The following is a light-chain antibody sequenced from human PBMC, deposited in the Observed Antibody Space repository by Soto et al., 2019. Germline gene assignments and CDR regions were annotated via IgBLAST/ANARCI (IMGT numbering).Light chain of an antibody. Sequence: QSVLTQPPSVSGAPGQRVTISCTGSSSNIGAGYDVHWYQHLPGTAPKLLIYDNSNRPSGVPERFSGSRSGASASLAITGLQAEDEADYYCQSYDTSLTGWVFGGGPKLTVL. CDR2: DNS. CDR3: QSYDTSLTGWV. V-gene: IGLV1-40*01. CDR1: SSNIGAGYD. J-gene: IGLJ3*02.